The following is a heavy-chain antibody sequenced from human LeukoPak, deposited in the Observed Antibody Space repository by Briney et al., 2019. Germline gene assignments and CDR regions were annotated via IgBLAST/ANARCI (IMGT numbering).Heavy chain of an antibody. V-gene: IGHV3-23*01. CDR1: EITFSSYA. J-gene: IGHJ6*02. D-gene: IGHD2-15*01. Sequence: GGSLRLSCAASEITFSSYAMGWVRPAPGKGLEWVASITGSGGIAYYADSVRGRFTISRDNTNNTLSLHMTSLGVEDTAVYYCAKDGCPTCYFVYYYYGIDVWGQGTTVTVSS. CDR2: ITGSGGIA. CDR3: AKDGCPTCYFVYYYYGIDV.